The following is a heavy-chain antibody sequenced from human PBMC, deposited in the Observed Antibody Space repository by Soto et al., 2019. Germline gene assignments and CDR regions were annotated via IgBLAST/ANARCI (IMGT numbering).Heavy chain of an antibody. Sequence: GGSLRLSCAASGFTFSRYWMNWVRQAPGKGLEWVANIKQDGTEKNYVDSVKGRFTISRDNARNPLYLQMDSLRAEDTAVYFCARGDTPMITGMDSFDIWGQGTMVTVSS. D-gene: IGHD5-18*01. V-gene: IGHV3-7*01. CDR2: IKQDGTEK. CDR3: ARGDTPMITGMDSFDI. J-gene: IGHJ3*02. CDR1: GFTFSRYW.